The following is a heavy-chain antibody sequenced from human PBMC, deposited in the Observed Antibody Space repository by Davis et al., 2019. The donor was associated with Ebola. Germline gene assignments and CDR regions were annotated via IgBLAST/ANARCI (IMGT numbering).Heavy chain of an antibody. CDR1: GGSFSGYY. CDR2: IYYSGST. CDR3: ARLEVRGPVDYYYYYGMDV. Sequence: SETLSLTCAVYGGSFSGYYWSWIRQPPGKGLEWIGYIYYSGSTNYNPSLKSRVTISVDTSKNQFSLKLSSVTAADTAMYYCARLEVRGPVDYYYYYGMDVWGQGTTVTVSS. D-gene: IGHD3-10*01. V-gene: IGHV4-59*01. J-gene: IGHJ6*02.